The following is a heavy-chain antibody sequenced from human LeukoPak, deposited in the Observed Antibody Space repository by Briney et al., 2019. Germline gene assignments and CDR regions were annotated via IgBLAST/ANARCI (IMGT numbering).Heavy chain of an antibody. CDR2: FSGGGSST. Sequence: GGSLRLSCAASGFTFSSYGMSWVRQAPGKGLEWVSAFSGGGSSTFYADSVKGRFTISRDNSKNTLYLQMNSLRAEDTAVYYCAKTYSSSRAHYFYYYMDVWGKGTAVTISS. J-gene: IGHJ6*03. CDR3: AKTYSSSRAHYFYYYMDV. D-gene: IGHD6-13*01. V-gene: IGHV3-23*01. CDR1: GFTFSSYG.